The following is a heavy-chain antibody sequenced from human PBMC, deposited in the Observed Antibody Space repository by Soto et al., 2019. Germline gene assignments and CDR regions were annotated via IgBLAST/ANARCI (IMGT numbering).Heavy chain of an antibody. CDR3: ARDYSDSSGPFDY. J-gene: IGHJ4*02. CDR2: INSDGSST. Sequence: PGGSLRLSCAASGFTFSSYWMHWVRQAQGKGLVWVSRINSDGSSTSYADSVKGRFTISRDNAKNTLYLQLNSLRAEATAVYYCARDYSDSSGPFDYWGQGTLVTVSS. CDR1: GFTFSSYW. V-gene: IGHV3-74*01. D-gene: IGHD3-22*01.